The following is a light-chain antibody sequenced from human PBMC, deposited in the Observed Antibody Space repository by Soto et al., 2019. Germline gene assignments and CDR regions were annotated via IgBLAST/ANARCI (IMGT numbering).Light chain of an antibody. Sequence: QSVLTQPPSASATPGQEVTISCSGSYSNVGDNYVYWYQQVPGTAPKLLIYRNNLRPSGVPDRYSASKSGSSASLAISGLRSEDEADYYCAAWDDNLRGGMFGGGTKPTVL. CDR2: RNN. CDR3: AAWDDNLRGGM. J-gene: IGLJ3*02. V-gene: IGLV1-47*01. CDR1: YSNVGDNY.